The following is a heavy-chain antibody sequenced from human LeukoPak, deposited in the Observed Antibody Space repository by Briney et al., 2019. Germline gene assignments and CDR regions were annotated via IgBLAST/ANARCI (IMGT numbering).Heavy chain of an antibody. J-gene: IGHJ4*02. CDR1: GFTFTSYS. Sequence: GGSLRLSCAASGFTFTSYSMNWVRQAPGKGLEWVSTISGGGGSTYYADSVKDRFTISRDNSKNTLYLQVNSLRAEDTAVYYCAIGGKWDVTPFDYWGQGTLVTVSS. D-gene: IGHD1-26*01. CDR2: ISGGGGST. CDR3: AIGGKWDVTPFDY. V-gene: IGHV3-23*01.